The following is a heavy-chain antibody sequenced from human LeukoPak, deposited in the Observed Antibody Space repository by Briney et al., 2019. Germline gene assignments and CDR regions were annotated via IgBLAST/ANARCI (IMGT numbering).Heavy chain of an antibody. V-gene: IGHV3-15*07. Sequence: GGSLRLSCAASGFTFSNAWMNWVRQAPGKGLEWVGRIKSKTDGGTTDYAAPVKGRFTISRGDSKNTLYLQMNSLKTEDTAVYYGTTDFPTYYYDSSGYYYSDYWGQGTLVTVSS. J-gene: IGHJ4*02. CDR1: GFTFSNAW. CDR2: IKSKTDGGTT. CDR3: TTDFPTYYYDSSGYYYSDY. D-gene: IGHD3-22*01.